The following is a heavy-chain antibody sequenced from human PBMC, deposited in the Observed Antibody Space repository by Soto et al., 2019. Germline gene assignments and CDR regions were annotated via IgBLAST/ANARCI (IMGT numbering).Heavy chain of an antibody. CDR1: GGSFSAYY. CDR2: IDHSGST. D-gene: IGHD2-15*01. V-gene: IGHV4-34*01. J-gene: IGHJ6*02. CDR3: VRGLRYSGMDV. Sequence: QVQLQQWGAGLLKPSETLSLTCAVNGGSFSAYYWTWIRQPPGRGLEWIGEIDHSGSTNYNPSLESRVTISIDTAKNRFSLNVTSVTAADTAVYYCVRGLRYSGMDVWSQGTTVTVS.